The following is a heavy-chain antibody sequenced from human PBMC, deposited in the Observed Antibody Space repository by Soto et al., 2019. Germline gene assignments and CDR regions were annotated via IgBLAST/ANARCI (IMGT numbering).Heavy chain of an antibody. D-gene: IGHD3-22*01. J-gene: IGHJ4*02. V-gene: IGHV4-34*02. Sequence: QVQLQQWGAGLLKPSETLSLTCGVYGVSLSDYYWSWLRQPPGKGLEWIGEIHDSGGTIYNPSLKSRVTISRDTSKNQFSLKLSSVSAADTAVYYCARLNHYDSSPFDYWGQGTLVTVSS. CDR1: GVSLSDYY. CDR3: ARLNHYDSSPFDY. CDR2: IHDSGGT.